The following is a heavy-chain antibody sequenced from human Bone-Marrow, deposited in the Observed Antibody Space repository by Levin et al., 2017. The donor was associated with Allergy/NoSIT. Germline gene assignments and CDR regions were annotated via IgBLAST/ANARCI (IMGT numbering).Heavy chain of an antibody. J-gene: IGHJ4*02. D-gene: IGHD5-24*01. CDR2: ASATETT. CDR1: GDSITKYY. V-gene: IGHV4-4*07. Sequence: PSQTLSLTCTVSGDSITKYYWSWIRPSAGKGLQWIGRASATETTYYNPSLQSRVSMSVDTSNNQFSLEVTSVTAADTAVYYCARDRLVRDGYRTWDYCFDVWGKGTLVTVSS. CDR3: ARDRLVRDGYRTWDYCFDV.